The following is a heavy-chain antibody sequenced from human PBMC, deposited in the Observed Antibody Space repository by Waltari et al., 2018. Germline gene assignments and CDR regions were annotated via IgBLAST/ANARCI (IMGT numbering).Heavy chain of an antibody. D-gene: IGHD2-2*01. CDR1: GFHFPGPW. Sequence: EAQLMDSGGGLVLPGVSLRLLCAASGFHFPGPWMAWVCRAPGKGVEGWAKIKWDVSEKWYAESLSSRFIIFRDKARNSLFLQINSPTAEDTAIYFCARGSAGYVRVWDLWGQGTSVTVSS. J-gene: IGHJ5*02. CDR3: ARGSAGYVRVWDL. CDR2: IKWDVSEK. V-gene: IGHV3-7*03.